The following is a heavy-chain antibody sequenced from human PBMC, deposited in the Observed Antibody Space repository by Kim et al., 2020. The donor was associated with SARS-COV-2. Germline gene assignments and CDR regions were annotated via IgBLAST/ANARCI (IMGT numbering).Heavy chain of an antibody. Sequence: SETLSLTCTVYGGSFSGYYWSWIRQSPGKGLEWIGEINHSGSSNYNPSLKNRVTISVEKSKNRFSLNLTSVTAADRAVYYCTRRRQVSLYLYYYGMDVWGQGTTVTVSS. CDR2: INHSGSS. V-gene: IGHV4-34*01. J-gene: IGHJ6*02. D-gene: IGHD3-16*02. CDR3: TRRRQVSLYLYYYGMDV. CDR1: GGSFSGYY.